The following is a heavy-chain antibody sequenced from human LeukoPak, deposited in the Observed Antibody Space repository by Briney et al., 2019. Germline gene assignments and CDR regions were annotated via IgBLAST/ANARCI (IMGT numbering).Heavy chain of an antibody. CDR3: ARDNFGGVLEWQNFDY. Sequence: ASVKVSCKASGYTFTSYGISWVRQAPGQGLEWMGWISAYNGNTNYAQKLQGRVTMTTDTSTSTAYMELRSLRSDDTAVYYYARDNFGGVLEWQNFDYWGQGTLVTVSS. J-gene: IGHJ4*02. CDR1: GYTFTSYG. V-gene: IGHV1-18*01. CDR2: ISAYNGNT. D-gene: IGHD3-3*01.